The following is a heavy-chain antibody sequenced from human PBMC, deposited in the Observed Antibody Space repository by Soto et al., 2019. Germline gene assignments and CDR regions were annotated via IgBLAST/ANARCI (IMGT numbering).Heavy chain of an antibody. CDR2: IYWDDDK. D-gene: IGHD6-19*01. Sequence: QITLKESGPTLVKPTQTLTLTCTFSGFSLRTSGVGVGWIRQPPGKALEWLAIIYWDDDKHYSPTLKSRLTIAKDTSTNQVVLTMTNMDPVDTATYYCAHRGGSSGWYDAFEIWGQGTMVTVSS. V-gene: IGHV2-5*02. CDR1: GFSLRTSGVG. CDR3: AHRGGSSGWYDAFEI. J-gene: IGHJ3*02.